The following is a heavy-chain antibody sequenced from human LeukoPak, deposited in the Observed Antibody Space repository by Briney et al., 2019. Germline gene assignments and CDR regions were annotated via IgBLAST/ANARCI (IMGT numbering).Heavy chain of an antibody. CDR1: GGSISSYY. CDR3: ARMQTAAGPFDY. J-gene: IGHJ4*02. D-gene: IGHD6-13*01. CDR2: IYYSGST. V-gene: IGHV4-59*01. Sequence: PSETLSLTCTVSGGSISSYYWSWIRQPPGKGLEWIGYIYYSGSTNYNPSLKSRVTISVDTSKNQFSLKLSSVTAADTAVYYCARMQTAAGPFDYWGQGTLVTASS.